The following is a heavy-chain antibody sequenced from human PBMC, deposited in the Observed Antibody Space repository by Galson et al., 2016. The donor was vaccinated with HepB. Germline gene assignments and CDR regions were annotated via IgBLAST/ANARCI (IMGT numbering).Heavy chain of an antibody. D-gene: IGHD3-16*02. Sequence: SLRLSCAASGFTFSSYAMSWVRQAPGKGLEWVSGIIGSGTGTYYADSVKGRFTISRDNSKNTLYLQMNSLRAEDTAVYYCAKEDPSNVLGSYRYLNYFEFRGQGTLGT. V-gene: IGHV3-23*01. CDR3: AKEDPSNVLGSYRYLNYFEF. J-gene: IGHJ4*02. CDR1: GFTFSSYA. CDR2: IIGSGTGT.